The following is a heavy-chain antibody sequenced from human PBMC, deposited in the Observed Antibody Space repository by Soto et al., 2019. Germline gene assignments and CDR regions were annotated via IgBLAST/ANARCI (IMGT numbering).Heavy chain of an antibody. D-gene: IGHD6-13*01. CDR1: GGTFSSYA. V-gene: IGHV1-69*06. CDR2: IIPIFGTA. CDR3: ARVYSFSWYLPYYYGMDV. Sequence: SVKVSCKASGGTFSSYAISWVRQAPGQGLEWMGGIIPIFGTANYAQKFQGRVTITADKSTSTAYMELSSLRSEDTAVYYCARVYSFSWYLPYYYGMDVRGPGTTVT. J-gene: IGHJ6*02.